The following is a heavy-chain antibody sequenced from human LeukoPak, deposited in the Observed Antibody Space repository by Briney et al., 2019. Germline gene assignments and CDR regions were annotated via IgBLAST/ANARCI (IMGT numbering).Heavy chain of an antibody. D-gene: IGHD3-16*01. V-gene: IGHV3-30*04. Sequence: PGGPLRLSCAASGFTFSSYAMHWVRQAPGKGLEWVAVISYDGSNKYYADSVKGRFTISRDNAKNSLYLQMNSLRAEDTAVYYCARGRLLGDYFDYWGQGTLVTVSS. CDR1: GFTFSSYA. CDR3: ARGRLLGDYFDY. CDR2: ISYDGSNK. J-gene: IGHJ4*02.